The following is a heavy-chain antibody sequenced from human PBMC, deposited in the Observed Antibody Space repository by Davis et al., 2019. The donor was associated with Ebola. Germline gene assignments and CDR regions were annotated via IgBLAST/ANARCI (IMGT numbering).Heavy chain of an antibody. Sequence: LSLTCAASGFTFSSYGIHWVRQAPGKGLEWVAFIRYDGSHKHYADSVKGRFTTSRDNSKNTLYLQMNSLRPEDTAVYYCAKVYEAYCGGDCYSQFEYWGQGTLVTVSS. V-gene: IGHV3-30*02. CDR3: AKVYEAYCGGDCYSQFEY. J-gene: IGHJ4*02. CDR2: IRYDGSHK. D-gene: IGHD2-21*02. CDR1: GFTFSSYG.